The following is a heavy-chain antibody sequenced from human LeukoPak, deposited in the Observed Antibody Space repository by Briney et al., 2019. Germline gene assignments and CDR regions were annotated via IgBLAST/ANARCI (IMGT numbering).Heavy chain of an antibody. Sequence: AGGSLRLSCAASGFTFSSYGMHWVRQAPGKGLEWVAVIWYDGSNKYYADSVKGRFTISRDNSKNTLYLQMSSLIAEDTAVYYCAKSTVGARVYYFDYWGQGTLVTVSS. CDR1: GFTFSSYG. J-gene: IGHJ4*02. V-gene: IGHV3-33*06. D-gene: IGHD1-26*01. CDR3: AKSTVGARVYYFDY. CDR2: IWYDGSNK.